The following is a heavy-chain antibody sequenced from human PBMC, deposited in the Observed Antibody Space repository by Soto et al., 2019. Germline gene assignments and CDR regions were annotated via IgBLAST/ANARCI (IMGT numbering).Heavy chain of an antibody. CDR2: INAGNGNT. CDR3: ARGGPGVVVVAATPNWFDP. D-gene: IGHD2-15*01. V-gene: IGHV1-3*01. Sequence: ASVKVSCKASGYTFTSYAMHWVRQAPGQRLEWMGWINAGNGNTKYSQKFQGRVTITRDTSASTAYMELSSLRSEDTAVYYCARGGPGVVVVAATPNWFDPWGQGTLVTVSS. J-gene: IGHJ5*02. CDR1: GYTFTSYA.